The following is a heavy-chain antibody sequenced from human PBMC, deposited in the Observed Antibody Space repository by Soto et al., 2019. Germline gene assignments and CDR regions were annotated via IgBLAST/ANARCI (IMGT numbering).Heavy chain of an antibody. V-gene: IGHV4-31*03. CDR3: AREGYCSGGSCYTNYYYYGMDV. CDR1: GGSISSGGYY. Sequence: LSLTCTASGGSISSGGYYWSWIRQHPGKGLEWIGYIYYSGSTYYNPSLKSRVTISVDTSKNQFSLKLSSVTAADTAVYYCAREGYCSGGSCYTNYYYYGMDVWGQGTTVTVSS. D-gene: IGHD2-15*01. J-gene: IGHJ6*02. CDR2: IYYSGST.